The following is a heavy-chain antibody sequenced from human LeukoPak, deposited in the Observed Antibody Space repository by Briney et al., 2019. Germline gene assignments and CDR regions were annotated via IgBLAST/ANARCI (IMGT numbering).Heavy chain of an antibody. Sequence: ASVKVSCKASGYTFTGYYMHWVRQAPGQGLEWMGWISAYNGNTNYAQKLQGRVTMTTDTSTSTAYMELRSLRSDDTAVYYCARVEGSSWYVPYYYYYGMDVWGQGTTVTVSS. J-gene: IGHJ6*02. CDR1: GYTFTGYY. V-gene: IGHV1-18*04. D-gene: IGHD6-13*01. CDR2: ISAYNGNT. CDR3: ARVEGSSWYVPYYYYYGMDV.